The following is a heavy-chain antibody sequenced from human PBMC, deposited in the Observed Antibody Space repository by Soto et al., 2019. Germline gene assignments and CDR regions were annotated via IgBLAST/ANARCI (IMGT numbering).Heavy chain of an antibody. Sequence: GALRLSCSGCGLTSSNAWMNSVRHVPGKGLEWVGRIKSRALGGTTDFAAHIRGRFAITRDDSRNVAYMQMNSLHTEDTAIYYCTTDSYSSMVVVRLDFWGHGSLVTVS. V-gene: IGHV3-15*07. D-gene: IGHD2-15*01. CDR2: IKSRALGGTT. CDR3: TTDSYSSMVVVRLDF. CDR1: GLTSSNAW. J-gene: IGHJ4*01.